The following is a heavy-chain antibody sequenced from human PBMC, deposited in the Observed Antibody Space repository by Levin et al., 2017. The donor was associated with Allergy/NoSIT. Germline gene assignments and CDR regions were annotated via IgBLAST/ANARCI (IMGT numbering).Heavy chain of an antibody. D-gene: IGHD1-7*01. J-gene: IGHJ4*02. Sequence: GESLKISCTVSGFIFSSYWMHWVRQAPGKGLMWVSRINSDGSFTTYADSVKGRFIISRDNAKNTLYLQMNSLRAEDTAVYFCARDITGTTGFDYWGQGTLVTVSS. CDR2: INSDGSFT. CDR3: ARDITGTTGFDY. CDR1: GFIFSSYW. V-gene: IGHV3-74*01.